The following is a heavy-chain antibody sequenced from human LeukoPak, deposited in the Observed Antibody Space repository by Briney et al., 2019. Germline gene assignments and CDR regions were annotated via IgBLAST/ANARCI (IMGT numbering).Heavy chain of an antibody. Sequence: ASVKVSCKASGYXFTGYYIHWVRQAPGQGLEWMGWINPNSGGTNYAQKFQGRVTMTSDTSISTAYVELSGLRSDDTALYYCARGGGYSSSWYEAYWGQGTLVTVSS. V-gene: IGHV1-2*02. CDR1: GYXFTGYY. CDR2: INPNSGGT. CDR3: ARGGGYSSSWYEAY. J-gene: IGHJ4*02. D-gene: IGHD6-13*01.